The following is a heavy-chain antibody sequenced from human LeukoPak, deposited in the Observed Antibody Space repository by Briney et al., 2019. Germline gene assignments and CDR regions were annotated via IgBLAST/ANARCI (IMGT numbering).Heavy chain of an antibody. Sequence: SETLSLTCTVSGGSISSYYWSWIRQPPGKGLEWIGYIYYGGSTNYNPSLKSRVTISVDTSKNQFSLKLSSVTAADTAVYYCARHGPPPYGDYTYNWFDPWGQGTLVTVSS. J-gene: IGHJ5*02. D-gene: IGHD4-17*01. CDR1: GGSISSYY. CDR3: ARHGPPPYGDYTYNWFDP. CDR2: IYYGGST. V-gene: IGHV4-59*08.